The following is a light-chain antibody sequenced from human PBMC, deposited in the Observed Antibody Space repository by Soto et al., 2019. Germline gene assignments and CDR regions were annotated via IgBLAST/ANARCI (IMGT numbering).Light chain of an antibody. CDR2: DVS. J-gene: IGLJ1*01. CDR1: SSDVGGYNY. CDR3: CSYAGSYNHV. V-gene: IGLV2-11*01. Sequence: QSVLTQPRSVSGAPGQSVTISCTGTSSDVGGYNYVSWYQQHTGKAPKLMIYDVSKRPSGVPDRFSGSKSGNTASLTISGLHAEDEADYYCCSYAGSYNHVFGTGTKLPS.